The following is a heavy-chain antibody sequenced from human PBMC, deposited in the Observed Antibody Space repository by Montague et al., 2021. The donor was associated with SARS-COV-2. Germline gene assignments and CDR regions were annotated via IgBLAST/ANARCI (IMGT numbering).Heavy chain of an antibody. CDR2: ICYSGST. CDR3: ARFPTSYYYDSKAAPATPDAFDI. V-gene: IGHV4-39*01. J-gene: IGHJ3*02. D-gene: IGHD3-22*01. Sequence: SETLSLTCTVSGGSISSSSYYWGWIRQPPGKGLEWIGSICYSGSTYHNPSLKSRVTISVDTSKNQFSLKLSSVTAADTAVYYCARFPTSYYYDSKAAPATPDAFDIWGQGTMVTVSS. CDR1: GGSISSSSYY.